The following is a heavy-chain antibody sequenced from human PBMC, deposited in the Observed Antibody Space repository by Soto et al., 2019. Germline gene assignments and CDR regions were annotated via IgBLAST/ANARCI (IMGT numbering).Heavy chain of an antibody. CDR2: INAGNGNT. D-gene: IGHD3-9*01. Sequence: ASVKVSCKASGYTFTSYAMHWVRQAPGQRLEWMGWINAGNGNTKYSQKFQGRVTITRDTSASTAYMELSSLRSEDTAVYYCARAPRVDILTGYWYYFDYWGQGTLVTVSS. J-gene: IGHJ4*02. CDR1: GYTFTSYA. CDR3: ARAPRVDILTGYWYYFDY. V-gene: IGHV1-3*01.